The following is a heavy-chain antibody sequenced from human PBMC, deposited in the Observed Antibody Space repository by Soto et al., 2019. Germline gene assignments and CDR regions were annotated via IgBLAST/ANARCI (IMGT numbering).Heavy chain of an antibody. V-gene: IGHV3-48*03. Sequence: GALRLSCAASGFIFSNAEMNWVRQAPGKGLEWVSHISNTGSTVFYADSVKGRFTISRDNTKNSLYLQMNSLRAGDTAVYYCARDGSESRGYYFFDSWGQGAQVTVSS. J-gene: IGHJ4*02. D-gene: IGHD3-22*01. CDR1: GFIFSNAE. CDR2: ISNTGSTV. CDR3: ARDGSESRGYYFFDS.